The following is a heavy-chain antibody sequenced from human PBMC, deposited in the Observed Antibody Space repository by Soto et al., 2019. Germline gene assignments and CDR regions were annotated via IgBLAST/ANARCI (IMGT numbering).Heavy chain of an antibody. Sequence: GGSLRLSCAASGFTVSSNSMIWVRQAPGKGLEWLSLIHSDANTKYADSVKGRFTISRDSFENTVYFQMNSLRAEDTAVYYCARHVWLESWGQGTLVTASS. CDR1: GFTVSSNS. CDR2: IHSDANT. CDR3: ARHVWLES. J-gene: IGHJ5*01. V-gene: IGHV3-53*01.